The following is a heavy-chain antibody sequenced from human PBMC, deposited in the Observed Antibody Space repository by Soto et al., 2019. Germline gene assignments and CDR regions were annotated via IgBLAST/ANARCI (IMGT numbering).Heavy chain of an antibody. CDR2: IFYSGST. CDR3: ARGAGSPTYYYGMDV. V-gene: IGHV4-39*01. CDR1: GDSISSSSYY. J-gene: IGHJ6*02. Sequence: PSETLSLTCTVSGDSISSSSYYWGWIRQPPGKGLEWIGSIFYSGSTYYNPSLKSRVTISVDTSKNQFSLNLSSVTAADTAEYYCARGAGSPTYYYGMDVWGQGTTVPFYS. D-gene: IGHD2-15*01.